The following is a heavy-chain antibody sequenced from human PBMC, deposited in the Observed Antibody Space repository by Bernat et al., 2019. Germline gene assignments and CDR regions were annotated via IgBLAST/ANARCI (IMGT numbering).Heavy chain of an antibody. D-gene: IGHD5-18*01. Sequence: QVQLVESGGCVVQPGRSLRLSCAASGFTFSRYTIHWVRQAPGKGLEWVAVISYDGTNKYYAESVKGRLTISRGNSKNSLYLHRSSLRGEDRAVYYCARDKRDTDAWYRYYYYGMDVWGQGTPVTVSS. J-gene: IGHJ6*02. V-gene: IGHV3-30-3*01. CDR1: GFTFSRYT. CDR3: ARDKRDTDAWYRYYYYGMDV. CDR2: ISYDGTNK.